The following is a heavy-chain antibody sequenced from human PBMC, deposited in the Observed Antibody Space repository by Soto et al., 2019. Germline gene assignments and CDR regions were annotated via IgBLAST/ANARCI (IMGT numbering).Heavy chain of an antibody. CDR1: GGSISSGNYY. CDR3: ATMGTPATGLYYFDY. Sequence: QVQLQESGPGLVKPSQTLSLTCTVSGGSISSGNYYWSCIRQPPGKGLGWIGFLSYTGSTYYNAALKSRFTLSVDTSKNPFSLKLSFVTAADTAVYYCATMGTPATGLYYFDYWGQGTLATVSS. CDR2: LSYTGST. J-gene: IGHJ4*02. V-gene: IGHV4-30-4*01. D-gene: IGHD1-7*01.